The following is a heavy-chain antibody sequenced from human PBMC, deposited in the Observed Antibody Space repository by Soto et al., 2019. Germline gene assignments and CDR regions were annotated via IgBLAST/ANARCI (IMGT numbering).Heavy chain of an antibody. V-gene: IGHV5-51*01. CDR2: IYLGDSDT. CDR1: GYSFINYW. D-gene: IGHD3-22*01. Sequence: GESLKISCKGYGYSFINYWIGWVRQMPGKGLEWMGIIYLGDSDTRYSPSFQGQVTISADKSISTAYLQWSSLKASDTAMYYCARLTPDDTSGYYSLTPGYYFDYWGQGTLVTVSS. CDR3: ARLTPDDTSGYYSLTPGYYFDY. J-gene: IGHJ4*02.